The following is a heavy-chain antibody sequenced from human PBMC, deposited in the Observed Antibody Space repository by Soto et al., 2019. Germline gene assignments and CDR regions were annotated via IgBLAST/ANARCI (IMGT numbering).Heavy chain of an antibody. CDR1: GGTFSSYA. D-gene: IGHD3-10*01. V-gene: IGHV1-69*01. J-gene: IGHJ5*02. CDR3: ARVTSMVRGVIENWFDP. Sequence: QVPLVQSGAEVKKPGSSVTVSCKASGGTFSSYAIHWVRQAPGQGLEWMGGIIPMYGPAKYAQRFQGRVTMTADESTTTVYMELTSLTSQDTAVYYCARVTSMVRGVIENWFDPWGHGPLVTVSS. CDR2: IIPMYGPA.